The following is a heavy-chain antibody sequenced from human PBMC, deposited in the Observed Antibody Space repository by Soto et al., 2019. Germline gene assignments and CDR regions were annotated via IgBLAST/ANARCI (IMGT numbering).Heavy chain of an antibody. V-gene: IGHV4-34*01. D-gene: IGHD3-3*01. CDR3: ARGRRYEFGSGDPNWFDP. J-gene: IGHJ5*02. CDR1: GGSFSGYY. CDR2: INHSGST. Sequence: SETLSLTCAVYGGSFSGYYWSWIRQPPGKGLEWIGEINHSGSTNYNPSLKSRVTISVDTPKNQFSLKLSSVTAADTAVYYCARGRRYEFGSGDPNWFDPWGQGTLVTVSS.